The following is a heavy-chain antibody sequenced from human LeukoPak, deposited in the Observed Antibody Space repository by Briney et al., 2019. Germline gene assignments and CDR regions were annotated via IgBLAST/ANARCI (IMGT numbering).Heavy chain of an antibody. Sequence: GGSLRLSCAASGFTFSSYAMSWVRQAPGKGLEWVSAISGSGGSTYYADSVKGRFTISRDNSKNTLYLQMNSLRAEDTAVYYCARDRGYDSSGLYYYYYGMDVWGQGTTVTVSS. CDR1: GFTFSSYA. J-gene: IGHJ6*02. V-gene: IGHV3-23*01. D-gene: IGHD3-22*01. CDR3: ARDRGYDSSGLYYYYYGMDV. CDR2: ISGSGGST.